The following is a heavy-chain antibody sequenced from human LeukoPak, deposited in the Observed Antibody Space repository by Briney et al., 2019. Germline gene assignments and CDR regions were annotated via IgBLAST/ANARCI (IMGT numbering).Heavy chain of an antibody. J-gene: IGHJ4*02. CDR3: ARDGGFSDY. V-gene: IGHV4-61*02. CDR1: GGSISSGSYY. D-gene: IGHD2-15*01. CDR2: IYTSGST. Sequence: SETLSLTCTVSGGSISSGSYYWSWIRQPAGKGLEWIGRIYTSGSTNYNPSPKSRVTISVDTSKNQFSLKLSSVTAADTAVYYCARDGGFSDYWGQGTLVTVSS.